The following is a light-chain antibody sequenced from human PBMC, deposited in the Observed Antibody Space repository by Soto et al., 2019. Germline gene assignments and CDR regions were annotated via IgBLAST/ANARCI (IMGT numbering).Light chain of an antibody. CDR1: QSVSSRN. CDR2: GAS. Sequence: EIVLTQSPGTVSLSPGERATLSCRASQSVSSRNLAWYRQKPGQAPSLLIFGASNRDTGIPDRFSGSGSGTDFTLTISRLEPEDCAVYYCLLYGDSPPAYTFGQGTKLEIK. CDR3: LLYGDSPPAYT. V-gene: IGKV3-20*01. J-gene: IGKJ2*01.